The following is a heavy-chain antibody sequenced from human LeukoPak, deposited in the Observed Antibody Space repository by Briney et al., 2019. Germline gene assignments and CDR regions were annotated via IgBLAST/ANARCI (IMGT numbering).Heavy chain of an antibody. V-gene: IGHV4-34*01. CDR3: ARDLGPYGDYTGLGY. D-gene: IGHD4-17*01. CDR2: INHSRTT. Sequence: NASETLSLTCAVQGGSFSDYYWGWIRQPPGKGLEWIGEINHSRTTNYNPSLKSRVTISLDTSKNQFSLKLSSVTAADTAVYYCARDLGPYGDYTGLGYWGQGTLVTVSS. CDR1: GGSFSDYY. J-gene: IGHJ4*02.